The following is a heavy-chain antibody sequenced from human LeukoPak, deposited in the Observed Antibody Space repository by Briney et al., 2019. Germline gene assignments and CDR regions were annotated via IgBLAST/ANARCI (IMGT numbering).Heavy chain of an antibody. CDR3: ARDPLKRAFDI. V-gene: IGHV3-21*01. CDR1: GFTFSSYS. Sequence: GGSLRLSCSASGFTFSSYSMNWVRQAPGKGLEWVSSISSTSSYIYYADSVKGRFTISRDNAKNSLYLQMNSLRAEDTAVYYCARDPLKRAFDIWGQGTMVTVSS. CDR2: ISSTSSYI. J-gene: IGHJ3*02.